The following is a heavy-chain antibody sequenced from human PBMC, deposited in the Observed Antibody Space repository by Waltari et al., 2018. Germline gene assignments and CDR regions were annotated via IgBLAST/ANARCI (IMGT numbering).Heavy chain of an antibody. D-gene: IGHD1-26*01. CDR2: ISSSSSTI. CDR1: GFTFSSYS. Sequence: EVQLVESGGGLVQPGGSLRLSCAASGFTFSSYSMNWVRQAPGKGLEWVSYISSSSSTIYYADSVKGRCTISRDNSKNTLYLQMNSLRVDDTAMYFCVKDFGDGPEWEKRWVNWFDPWGQGTLVTVSS. CDR3: VKDFGDGPEWEKRWVNWFDP. V-gene: IGHV3-48*01. J-gene: IGHJ5*02.